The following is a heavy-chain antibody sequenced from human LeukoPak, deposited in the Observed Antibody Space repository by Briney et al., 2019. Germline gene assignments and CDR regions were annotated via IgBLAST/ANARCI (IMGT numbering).Heavy chain of an antibody. CDR1: GGSISSGGYS. CDR3: ARVGCSSTSCYVES. D-gene: IGHD2-2*01. J-gene: IGHJ4*02. CDR2: IYHSGST. Sequence: SQTLSLTCAVSGGSISSGGYSWSWIRQPPGKGLEWIGYIYHSGSTYYNPSLKSRVTISVDRSKNQFSLKLSSVTAADTAVYYCARVGCSSTSCYVESWGQGTLVTVSS. V-gene: IGHV4-30-2*01.